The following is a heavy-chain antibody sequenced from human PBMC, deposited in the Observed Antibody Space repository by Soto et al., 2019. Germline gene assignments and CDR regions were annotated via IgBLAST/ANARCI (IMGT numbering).Heavy chain of an antibody. CDR2: IYYSGST. CDR1: GGSISSGGYY. V-gene: IGHV4-31*03. Sequence: QVHLQESGPGLVKPSQTLSLTCTVSGGSISSGGYYWSWILQHPGKGLEWIGYIYYSGSTYYNPSLKSRVSISVDTSKNQFSLKLSSVPAADTAVYYCARDPTVVTPAALDIWGQGTMVTVSS. CDR3: ARDPTVVTPAALDI. J-gene: IGHJ3*02. D-gene: IGHD4-17*01.